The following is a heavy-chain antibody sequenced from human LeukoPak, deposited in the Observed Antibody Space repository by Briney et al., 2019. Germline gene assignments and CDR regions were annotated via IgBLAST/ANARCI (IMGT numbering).Heavy chain of an antibody. CDR2: INSDGSST. CDR1: GFTFSSYW. D-gene: IGHD6-19*01. V-gene: IGHV3-74*01. CDR3: ARDHQWLVEYYFDY. J-gene: IGHJ4*02. Sequence: GGSLRLSFASSGFTFSSYWMHWVRQAPGKGLVWVSRINSDGSSTSYADSVKGRFTISRDNAKNTLYLQMNSLRAEDTAVYYCARDHQWLVEYYFDYCSQGTLVTVSS.